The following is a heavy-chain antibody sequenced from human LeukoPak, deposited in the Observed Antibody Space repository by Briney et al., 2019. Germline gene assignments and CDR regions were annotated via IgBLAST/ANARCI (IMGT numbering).Heavy chain of an antibody. V-gene: IGHV3-48*01. CDR1: GFTFSSYS. CDR3: ASRIAAAGLDY. J-gene: IGHJ4*02. CDR2: ISSSSSTI. D-gene: IGHD6-13*01. Sequence: VGSLRLSCAASGFTFSSYSMNWVRQAPGKGLEWVSYISSSSSTIYYADSVKGRFTISRDNAKNPLYLQMNSLRAEDTAVYYCASRIAAAGLDYWGQGTLVTVSS.